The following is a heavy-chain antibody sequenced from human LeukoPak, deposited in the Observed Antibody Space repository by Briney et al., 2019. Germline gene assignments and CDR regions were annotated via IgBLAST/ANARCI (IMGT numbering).Heavy chain of an antibody. CDR1: GFSVGDKY. CDR3: AKSPSIGTVLDY. CDR2: IYSGTTT. J-gene: IGHJ4*02. D-gene: IGHD4-17*01. Sequence: PGGSLRLSCAPSGFSVGDKYMAWVRQAPGKGLEWVSVIYSGTTTYYADSVKGRFTISRDNSKNTLYLQMNSLRAEDTAVYYCAKSPSIGTVLDYWGQGTLVTVSS. V-gene: IGHV3-53*05.